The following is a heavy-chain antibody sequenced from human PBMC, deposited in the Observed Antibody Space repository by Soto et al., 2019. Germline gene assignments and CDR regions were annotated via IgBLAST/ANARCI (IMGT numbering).Heavy chain of an antibody. J-gene: IGHJ4*02. V-gene: IGHV4-39*01. CDR1: GGSISSSDNY. D-gene: IGHD3-9*01. CDR3: ARRGNFDWLSDY. CDR2: IYYSGTT. Sequence: SETLSLTCSVSGGSISSSDNYWDWIRQPPGKGLEWIGSIYYSGTTYYNPSLKSRVIISVDTSKNQFFLKLSSVTAADTAVYYCARRGNFDWLSDYWGQGTLVTVS.